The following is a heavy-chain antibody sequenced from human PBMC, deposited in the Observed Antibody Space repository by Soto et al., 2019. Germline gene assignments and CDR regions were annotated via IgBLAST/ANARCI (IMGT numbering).Heavy chain of an antibody. V-gene: IGHV4-59*01. J-gene: IGHJ6*03. CDR1: GGSISSYY. CDR2: IYYSGST. CDR3: ARSAPGGLGISKYYYYYMDV. D-gene: IGHD7-27*01. Sequence: ASETLSLTCTVSGGSISSYYWSWIRQPPGRGLEWIGYIYYSGSTNYNPSLKSRVTISVDTSKNQFSLKLSSVTAADTAVYYCARSAPGGLGISKYYYYYMDVWGKGTTVTVSS.